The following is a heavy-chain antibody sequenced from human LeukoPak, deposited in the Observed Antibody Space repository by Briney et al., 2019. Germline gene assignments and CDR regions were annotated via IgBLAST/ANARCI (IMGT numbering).Heavy chain of an antibody. CDR1: GFTLSGSG. CDR3: STDYYYFMDV. V-gene: IGHV3-73*01. J-gene: IGHJ6*03. Sequence: GGSLRLSCAASGFTLSGSGIHWVRQASGKGLEWVGRIKGKTITYATVNAASVTGRFTISRDDSKNTAYLQMNSLKTEDSAVYYCSTDYYYFMDVWGKGTTVTVSS. CDR2: IKGKTITYAT.